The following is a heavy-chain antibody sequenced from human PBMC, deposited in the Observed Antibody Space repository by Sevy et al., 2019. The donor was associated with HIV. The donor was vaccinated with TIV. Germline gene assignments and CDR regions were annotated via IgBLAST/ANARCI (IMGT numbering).Heavy chain of an antibody. CDR2: INPSGGST. J-gene: IGHJ4*02. D-gene: IGHD6-19*01. CDR3: ARDRYASGDVDY. V-gene: IGHV1-46*01. CDR1: GYTFSNHY. Sequence: ASVKVSCKTFGYTFSNHYIHWVRQAPGHGLEWMGVINPSGGSTNYAHRFQGRVTMTRDPSTSTFYMDLSSLRSEDTAVYYCARDRYASGDVDYWGEGTLVTVSS.